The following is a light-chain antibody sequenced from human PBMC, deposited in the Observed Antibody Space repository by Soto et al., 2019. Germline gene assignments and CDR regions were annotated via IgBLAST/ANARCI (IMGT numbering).Light chain of an antibody. Sequence: IVLTQSPGTLSLSPGESATLSCRDGQSVSSNYLAWYQQKTGQAPRILIYAESSRATGIPDRFSGSGSGTDFTLTIDGLEPEDFVVYYCQKYGYSPIACGQGTRLEIK. CDR1: QSVSSNY. CDR2: AES. CDR3: QKYGYSPIA. V-gene: IGKV3-20*01. J-gene: IGKJ5*01.